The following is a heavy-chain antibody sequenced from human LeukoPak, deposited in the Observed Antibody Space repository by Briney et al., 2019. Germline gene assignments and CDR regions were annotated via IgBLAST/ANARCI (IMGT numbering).Heavy chain of an antibody. Sequence: SETLSLTCSVSGGSISSYYWNWIRQPPGKGLEWIGYIYYSGSTNYNPSLKSRVTISVDTSKNQFSLKLSSVTAADTAVYYCARGGLGATRGDFDYWGQGTLVTVSS. V-gene: IGHV4-59*12. CDR2: IYYSGST. CDR3: ARGGLGATRGDFDY. D-gene: IGHD1-26*01. J-gene: IGHJ4*02. CDR1: GGSISSYY.